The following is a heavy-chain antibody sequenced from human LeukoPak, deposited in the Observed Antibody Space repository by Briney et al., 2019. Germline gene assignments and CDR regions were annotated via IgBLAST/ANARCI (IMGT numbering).Heavy chain of an antibody. J-gene: IGHJ2*01. CDR2: IGLSGGSI. Sequence: GGSLRLSCATSGFTLNSYSKNWVRQTPGKGLEWVSSIGLSGGSIFYADSVKSRFSISRDNAKNSLYLQMNSLRDDDTAIYYCARLAGSRSPWYLDIWGRGTLVTVSS. V-gene: IGHV3-21*04. D-gene: IGHD6-19*01. CDR1: GFTLNSYS. CDR3: ARLAGSRSPWYLDI.